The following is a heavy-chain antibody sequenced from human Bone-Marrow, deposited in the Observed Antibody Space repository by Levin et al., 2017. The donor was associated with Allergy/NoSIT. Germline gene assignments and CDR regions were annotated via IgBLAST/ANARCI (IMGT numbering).Heavy chain of an antibody. CDR1: GASMNTYY. CDR2: TYNNGKT. J-gene: IGHJ4*02. CDR3: ARDKSGTYFSFED. D-gene: IGHD1-26*01. V-gene: IGHV4-59*01. Sequence: SETLSLTCTVSGASMNTYYWSWIRQPPGKGLEWIGYTYNNGKTNYNPSLKSRVTISVDTSKNQFSLKLNSVTAADTALYYCARDKSGTYFSFEDWGQGTLVTVSS.